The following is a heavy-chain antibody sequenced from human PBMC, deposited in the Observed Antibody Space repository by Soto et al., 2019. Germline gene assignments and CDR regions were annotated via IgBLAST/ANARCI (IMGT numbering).Heavy chain of an antibody. J-gene: IGHJ6*02. CDR2: ISWNGGRT. V-gene: IGHV3-9*01. Sequence: PGGSLRLSCAASGLTFDYHAMHWVRQAPGKGLEWVSGISWNGGRTAYADSVKGRFTISRDNAKNSLYLQMNSLRVEDTALYYCXNDWVGEGLEYFYGVDVWGHGTTVTVSS. CDR1: GLTFDYHA. CDR3: XNDWVGEGLEYFYGVDV.